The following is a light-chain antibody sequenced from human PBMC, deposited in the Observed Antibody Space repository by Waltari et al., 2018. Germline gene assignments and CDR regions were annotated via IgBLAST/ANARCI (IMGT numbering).Light chain of an antibody. J-gene: IGLJ2*01. Sequence: QSALTQPASVSGSPGQSITISCTGTSSDVGAYIYVSWYQQHPGKAPKLMIFDVSNRPSGVSNRFSGSKSGNTASLTISGLQAEDETGYYCSSYISSSTLELFGGGTSLTVL. CDR2: DVS. V-gene: IGLV2-14*03. CDR1: SSDVGAYIY. CDR3: SSYISSSTLEL.